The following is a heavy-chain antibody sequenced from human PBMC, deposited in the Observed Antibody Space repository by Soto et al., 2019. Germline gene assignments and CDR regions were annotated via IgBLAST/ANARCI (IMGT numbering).Heavy chain of an antibody. Sequence: GGSLRLSCAASGFAFSSYAMSWVRQAPGKGLEWVSAISGSGEKTYYADSVKGRFTISRDSSKNTLYLEVNSLRAEDTAVYCCAKEGRYYDFWSAYSFDYWGQGTLVTVSS. V-gene: IGHV3-23*01. J-gene: IGHJ4*02. CDR3: AKEGRYYDFWSAYSFDY. D-gene: IGHD3-3*01. CDR1: GFAFSSYA. CDR2: ISGSGEKT.